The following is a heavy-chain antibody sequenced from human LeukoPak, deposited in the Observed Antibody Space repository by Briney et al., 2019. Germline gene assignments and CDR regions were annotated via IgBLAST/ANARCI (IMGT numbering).Heavy chain of an antibody. CDR1: GFTFSGYE. CDR2: ISSAGETR. CDR3: ARVVGSMDY. V-gene: IGHV3-48*03. Sequence: GGSLRLSCAGSGFTFSGYEMNWVRQAPGKGLEWVSYISSAGETRYYADSVKGRFTISRDNAKNSLYLQMNSLRAEDTAVYYCARVVGSMDYWGQGTLVTVSS. J-gene: IGHJ4*02. D-gene: IGHD5/OR15-5a*01.